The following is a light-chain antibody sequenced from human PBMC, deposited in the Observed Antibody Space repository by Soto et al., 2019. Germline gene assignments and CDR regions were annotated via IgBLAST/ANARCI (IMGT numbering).Light chain of an antibody. CDR3: SSYAGSNNLV. Sequence: QSVLTQPPSASGSPGQSVTISCTGTSSDVGGYNYVSWYQQHPGKAPEHMIYEVSKRPSGVPDRFSGSKSGNTSSLTVSGLQAEDEAVYYCSSYAGSNNLVFGGGTKLTVL. CDR1: SSDVGGYNY. V-gene: IGLV2-8*01. CDR2: EVS. J-gene: IGLJ2*01.